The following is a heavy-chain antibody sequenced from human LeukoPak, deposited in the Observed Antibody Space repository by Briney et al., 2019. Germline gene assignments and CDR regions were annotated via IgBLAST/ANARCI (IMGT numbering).Heavy chain of an antibody. CDR1: GFIFDDYT. D-gene: IGHD3-10*01. V-gene: IGHV3-43*01. J-gene: IGHJ6*02. CDR2: INWDGSDT. CDR3: GKDISAGGMDV. Sequence: GGSLRLSCAASGFIFDDYTMYWVRQAPGRGLEWVSLINWDGSDTYYADSVKGRFTISRDNSKNSLYLQMNSLRAEDTALYYCGKDISAGGMDVWGQGTTVTVSS.